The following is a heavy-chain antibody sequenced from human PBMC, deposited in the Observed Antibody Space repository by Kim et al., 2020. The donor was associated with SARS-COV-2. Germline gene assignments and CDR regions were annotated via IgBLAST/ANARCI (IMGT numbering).Heavy chain of an antibody. D-gene: IGHD1-7*01. CDR2: ISANGHST. V-gene: IGHV3-23*01. J-gene: IGHJ6*01. Sequence: GGSLRLSCTASGFTFSNYAMTWVRQAPGKGLEWVSAISANGHSTYFADSVRGRSTISRDNSKNTLILQVESLRVEDTAVSYCAKDNGGYVWNYYDGMDV. CDR1: GFTFSNYA. CDR3: AKDNGGYVWNYYDGMDV.